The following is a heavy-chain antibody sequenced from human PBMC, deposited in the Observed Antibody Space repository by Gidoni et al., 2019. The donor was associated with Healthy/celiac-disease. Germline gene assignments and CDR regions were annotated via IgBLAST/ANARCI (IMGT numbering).Heavy chain of an antibody. J-gene: IGHJ5*02. CDR1: GYSFTIYW. Sequence: EVQLVQSGAEVKKPGESLKISCKGSGYSFTIYWIGWVRQMPGKGLEWMGIIYPGDSDTRYSPSFQGQVTISADKSISTAYLQWSSLKASDTAMYYCARRVGYCSSTSCYFSYWFDPWGQGTLVTVSS. CDR3: ARRVGYCSSTSCYFSYWFDP. D-gene: IGHD2-2*01. CDR2: IYPGDSDT. V-gene: IGHV5-51*01.